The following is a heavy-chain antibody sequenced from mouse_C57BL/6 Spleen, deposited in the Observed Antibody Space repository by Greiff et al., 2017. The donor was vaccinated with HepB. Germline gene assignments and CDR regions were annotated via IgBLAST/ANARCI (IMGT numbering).Heavy chain of an antibody. CDR2: IWTGGGT. D-gene: IGHD1-1*01. J-gene: IGHJ4*01. CDR1: GFSLTSYA. V-gene: IGHV2-9-1*01. Sequence: VKLMESGPGLVAPSQSLSITCTVSGFSLTSYAISWVRQPPGKGLEWLGVIWTGGGTNYNSALKSRLSISKDNSKSQVFLKMNSLQTDDTARYYCARKRYGSSYGAMDYWGQGTSVTVSS. CDR3: ARKRYGSSYGAMDY.